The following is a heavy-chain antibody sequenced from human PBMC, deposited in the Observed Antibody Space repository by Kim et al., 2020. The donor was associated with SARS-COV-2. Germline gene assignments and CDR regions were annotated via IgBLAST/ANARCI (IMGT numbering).Heavy chain of an antibody. Sequence: GGSLRLSCAASGFTFSSYAMSWVRQAPGKGLEWVSAISGSGGSTYYADSVKGRFTISRENSKNTLYLQMNSLRAEDTAVYYCAKDLRYFDWLPRRGRTVDSWGQGTLVTVSS. CDR3: AKDLRYFDWLPRRGRTVDS. CDR2: ISGSGGST. J-gene: IGHJ4*02. V-gene: IGHV3-23*01. CDR1: GFTFSSYA. D-gene: IGHD3-9*01.